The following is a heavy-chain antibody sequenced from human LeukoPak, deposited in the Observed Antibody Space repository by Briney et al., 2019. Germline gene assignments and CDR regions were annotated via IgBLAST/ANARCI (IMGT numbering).Heavy chain of an antibody. CDR1: GGSISSSSYY. V-gene: IGHV4-39*01. J-gene: IGHJ4*02. CDR3: ARHEVDTAMVGGDYFDY. Sequence: PSETLSLTCTVSGGSISSSSYYWGWIRQPPGKGLEWIGSIYYSGSTYYNPSLKSRVTISVDTSKNQFSLKLSSVTAADTAVYYCARHEVDTAMVGGDYFDYWGQGTLVTVSS. CDR2: IYYSGST. D-gene: IGHD5-18*01.